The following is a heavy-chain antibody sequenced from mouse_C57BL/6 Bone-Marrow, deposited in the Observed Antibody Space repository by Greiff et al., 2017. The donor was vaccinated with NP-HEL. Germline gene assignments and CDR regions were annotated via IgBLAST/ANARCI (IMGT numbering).Heavy chain of an antibody. CDR2: ISYSGST. D-gene: IGHD2-3*01. V-gene: IGHV3-8*01. CDR3: ASGRWPPMDY. Sequence: EVQLKESGPGLAKPSQTLSLTCSVTGYSIPSDYWNWIRKFPGNKLEYMGYISYSGSTYYNPSLKSRISITRDTSKNQYYLQLNSVTTEDTATYYCASGRWPPMDYWGQGTSVTVSS. J-gene: IGHJ4*01. CDR1: GYSIPSDY.